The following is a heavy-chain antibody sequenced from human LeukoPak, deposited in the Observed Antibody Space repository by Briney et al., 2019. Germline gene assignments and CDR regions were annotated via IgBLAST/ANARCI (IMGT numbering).Heavy chain of an antibody. CDR3: GRDRRYYGSGSYFDY. CDR1: GFTFSSYA. D-gene: IGHD3-10*01. Sequence: GGSLRLSCAASGFTFSSYAMSWVRQAPGKGLEWVSAISGSGGSTYYADSVKGRFTISRDNSKNTLYLQMNSLRTEDTAVYYCGRDRRYYGSGSYFDYWGQGTLVTVSS. CDR2: ISGSGGST. V-gene: IGHV3-23*01. J-gene: IGHJ4*02.